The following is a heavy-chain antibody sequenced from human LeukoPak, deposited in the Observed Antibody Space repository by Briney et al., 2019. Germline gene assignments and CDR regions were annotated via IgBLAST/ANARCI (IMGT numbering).Heavy chain of an antibody. J-gene: IGHJ4*02. CDR3: ARGRWLQTHFDY. CDR1: GGTFSSYA. Sequence: ASVKVSCKASGGTFSSYAISWVRQAPGQGLEWMGWISAYNGNTNYAQKLQGRVTMTTDTSTSTAYMELRSLRSDDTAVYYCARGRWLQTHFDYWGQGTLVTVSS. CDR2: ISAYNGNT. V-gene: IGHV1-18*01. D-gene: IGHD5-24*01.